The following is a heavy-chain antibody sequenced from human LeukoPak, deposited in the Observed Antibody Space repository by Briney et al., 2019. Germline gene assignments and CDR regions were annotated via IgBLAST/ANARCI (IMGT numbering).Heavy chain of an antibody. CDR2: IIPIFGTA. CDR3: ARGNRDSDAFDI. CDR1: GGTFSSYA. Sequence: ASVKVSCKAPGGTFSSYAISWVRQAPGQGLEWMGGIIPIFGTANYAQKFQGRVTITADESTSTAYMELSSLRSEDTAVYYCARGNRDSDAFDIWGQGTMVTVSS. V-gene: IGHV1-69*13. J-gene: IGHJ3*02. D-gene: IGHD1-14*01.